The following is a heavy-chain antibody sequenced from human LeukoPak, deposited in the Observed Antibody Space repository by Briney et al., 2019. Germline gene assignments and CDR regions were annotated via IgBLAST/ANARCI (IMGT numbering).Heavy chain of an antibody. CDR2: IYTTIST. Sequence: SETLSLTCTVSGGSISGNYWSWIRQPAGKGLEWIGRIYTTISTNYNPSLKSRVTMSVDTSKNQFSLKLSSVTAADTAVYYCVRDRDSSSWSPYFDYWGQGILVTVS. V-gene: IGHV4-4*07. CDR3: VRDRDSSSWSPYFDY. D-gene: IGHD6-13*01. J-gene: IGHJ4*02. CDR1: GGSISGNY.